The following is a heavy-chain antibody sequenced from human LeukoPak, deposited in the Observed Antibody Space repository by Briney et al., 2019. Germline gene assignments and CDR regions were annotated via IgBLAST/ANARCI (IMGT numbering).Heavy chain of an antibody. CDR1: GGSISSYY. V-gene: IGHV4-59*01. J-gene: IGHJ4*02. D-gene: IGHD2-2*02. Sequence: SETLSLTCTVSGGSISSYYWTWIRQPPGKGLEWIGYIYYSGSTNYNPSLKSRAVISVDTAKNQFSLKLRSVTAADTAVYYCARVPDAIRTDYWGQGTLVIVSS. CDR3: ARVPDAIRTDY. CDR2: IYYSGST.